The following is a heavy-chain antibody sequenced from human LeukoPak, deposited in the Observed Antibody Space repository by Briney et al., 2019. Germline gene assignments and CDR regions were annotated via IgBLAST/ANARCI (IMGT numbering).Heavy chain of an antibody. J-gene: IGHJ6*02. D-gene: IGHD6-19*01. V-gene: IGHV3-23*01. Sequence: GGSLRRSCAASGFTFSSYAMSWVRQAPGKGLEWVSAISGSGGSTYYADSVKGRFTISRDNSKNTLYLQMNSLRVEDTAVYYCAKGLIAVAGRLYYYGMDVWGQGTTVTVSS. CDR3: AKGLIAVAGRLYYYGMDV. CDR1: GFTFSSYA. CDR2: ISGSGGST.